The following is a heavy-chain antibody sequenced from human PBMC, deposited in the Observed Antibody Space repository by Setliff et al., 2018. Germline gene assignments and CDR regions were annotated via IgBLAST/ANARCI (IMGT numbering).Heavy chain of an antibody. D-gene: IGHD3-22*01. Sequence: ASVKVSCKASGYTFTSYYIHWVRQAPGQGLEWMGIINPSSGTTSYAQKFQGRVTMTRDTSTSTVYMELSSLRSEDTAVYYCAREGPSMVTAPGRSGYVDWGQGIRGTVSS. CDR2: INPSSGTT. J-gene: IGHJ4*02. CDR1: GYTFTSYY. V-gene: IGHV1-46*03. CDR3: AREGPSMVTAPGRSGYVD.